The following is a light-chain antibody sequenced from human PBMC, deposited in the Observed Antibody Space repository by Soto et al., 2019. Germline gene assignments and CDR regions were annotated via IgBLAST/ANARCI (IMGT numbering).Light chain of an antibody. CDR1: QSISSY. V-gene: IGKV1-39*01. CDR3: QQSYSTPGT. Sequence: IQMTQSPSSLSASVGDRVTITFRASQSISSYLNWYQQKPGKAPKLLIYAASSLQSGVPSRFSGSGSGTDFTLTISSLQPEDFATYYCQQSYSTPGTFGQGTKV. CDR2: AAS. J-gene: IGKJ1*01.